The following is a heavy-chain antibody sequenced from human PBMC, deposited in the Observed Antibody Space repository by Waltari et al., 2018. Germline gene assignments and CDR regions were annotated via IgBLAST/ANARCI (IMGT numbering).Heavy chain of an antibody. Sequence: QVQLVQSGAEVKKPGSSMKVSCKASGGTFNSFALSWVRQAPGQRLEWMGGIIPIFGTTNYPPMFQDRVTITADESTSTAHMELSSLTSEDTAVYYCATWGAASVNPYFDNWGQGTLVTVSS. CDR2: IIPIFGTT. J-gene: IGHJ4*02. V-gene: IGHV1-69*01. CDR3: ATWGAASVNPYFDN. D-gene: IGHD6-13*01. CDR1: GGTFNSFA.